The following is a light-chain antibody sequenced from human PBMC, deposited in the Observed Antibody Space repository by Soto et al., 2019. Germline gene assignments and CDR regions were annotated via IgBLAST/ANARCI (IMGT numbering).Light chain of an antibody. CDR2: GAS. CDR1: QSVSSSF. Sequence: EIVLTQSPGTLSLSPGERATLSCRASQSVSSSFLAWYQQKPGQAPRLLIYGASSRATGSPDRFSGSGYGTDFTLTISRLEPEDVAVYYGQQYGSSPLTVGGGTKVEIK. J-gene: IGKJ4*01. V-gene: IGKV3-20*01. CDR3: QQYGSSPLT.